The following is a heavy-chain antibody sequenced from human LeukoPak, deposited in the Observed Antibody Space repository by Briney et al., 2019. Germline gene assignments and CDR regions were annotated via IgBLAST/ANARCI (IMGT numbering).Heavy chain of an antibody. D-gene: IGHD5-18*01. J-gene: IGHJ6*02. CDR3: ARHRSDGYSYGRDYYYYYGMDV. CDR1: GGSISSSSYY. CDR2: IYYSGST. Sequence: PSETLSLTCTVSGGSISSSSYYWGWIRQPPGKGLEWIGSIYYSGSTYYNPSLKSRVTISVDTSKNQFSLKLSSVTAADTAVYYCARHRSDGYSYGRDYYYYYGMDVWGQGTTVTVSS. V-gene: IGHV4-39*01.